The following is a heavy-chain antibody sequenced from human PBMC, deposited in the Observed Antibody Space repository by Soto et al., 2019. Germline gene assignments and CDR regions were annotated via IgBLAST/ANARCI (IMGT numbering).Heavy chain of an antibody. J-gene: IGHJ6*02. CDR3: VKDGSSGWPYFYDMDV. Sequence: GPLRPSGAASVFTFSRYGMHWVRQAPGKGLEWVAVISYDGRNKYYADAVKGRFTISRDNSKNTLYLQMSSLRAEDTAVYYCVKDGSSGWPYFYDMDVWGQGTTVTVSS. V-gene: IGHV3-30*18. CDR1: VFTFSRYG. D-gene: IGHD6-19*01. CDR2: ISYDGRNK.